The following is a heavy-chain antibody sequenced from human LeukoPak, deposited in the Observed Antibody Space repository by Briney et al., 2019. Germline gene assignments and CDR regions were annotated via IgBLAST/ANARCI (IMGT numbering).Heavy chain of an antibody. CDR3: AKAHSSSWPTYFDY. Sequence: GGSLRLSCAASGFTFGSYWMHWVRQAPGKGLVWVSHINSDGSTTNYADSVKGRFTISRDNAKNTLYLQMNSLRAEDTAVYYCAKAHSSSWPTYFDYWGQGTLVTVSS. J-gene: IGHJ4*02. V-gene: IGHV3-74*01. CDR1: GFTFGSYW. D-gene: IGHD6-13*01. CDR2: INSDGSTT.